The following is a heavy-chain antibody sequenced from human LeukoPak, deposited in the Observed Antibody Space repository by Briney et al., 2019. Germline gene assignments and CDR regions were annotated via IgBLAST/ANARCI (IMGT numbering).Heavy chain of an antibody. V-gene: IGHV3-21*01. CDR2: ISSSSSYI. D-gene: IGHD4-23*01. J-gene: IGHJ4*02. CDR1: GFTFSSYS. CDR3: ARATVVTPDFDY. Sequence: GGSLRLSCAASGFTFSSYSMNWVRQTPGKGLEWVSSISSSSSYIYYADSVKGRFTISRDNAKNSLYLQMNSLRAEDTAVYYCARATVVTPDFDYWGQGTLATVSS.